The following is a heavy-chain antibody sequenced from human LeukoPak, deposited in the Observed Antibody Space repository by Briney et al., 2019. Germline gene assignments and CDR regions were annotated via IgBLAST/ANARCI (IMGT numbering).Heavy chain of an antibody. CDR3: AKGLWASTVGATGIFFDY. D-gene: IGHD1-26*01. Sequence: PGGSLRLSCAASGFTFSSYAMSWVRQAPGKGLEWVSTISGRGGDTDYADSVKGRFIISRDSSENTLYLQMHSLGVEDTGVYYCAKGLWASTVGATGIFFDYWGQGIQVTVSS. CDR2: ISGRGGDT. CDR1: GFTFSSYA. V-gene: IGHV3-23*01. J-gene: IGHJ4*02.